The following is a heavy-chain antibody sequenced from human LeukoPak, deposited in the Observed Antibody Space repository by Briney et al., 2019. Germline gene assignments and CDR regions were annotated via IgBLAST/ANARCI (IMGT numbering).Heavy chain of an antibody. CDR1: GYTLTELS. CDR2: FDPEDGET. CDR3: ATGVGADDAFDI. Sequence: VASVKVSCKASGYTLTELSMHWVRQAPGKGLEWMGGFDPEDGETIYAQKFQGRVTMTEDTSADTAYMELSSLRSEDTAVYYCATGVGADDAFDIWGQGTMVTVSS. V-gene: IGHV1-24*01. D-gene: IGHD1-26*01. J-gene: IGHJ3*02.